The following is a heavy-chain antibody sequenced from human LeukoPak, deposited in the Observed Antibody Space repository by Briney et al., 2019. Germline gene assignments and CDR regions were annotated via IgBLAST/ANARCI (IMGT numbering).Heavy chain of an antibody. V-gene: IGHV3-74*01. J-gene: IGHJ6*02. CDR3: ARDAVDTANAV. CDR1: GFPFTTYW. D-gene: IGHD5-18*01. CDR2: MNSDGSIT. Sequence: SGGSLRLSCAASGFPFTTYWMNWVRQAPGKGLVWVSRMNSDGSITSYADSVKGQFTISRDNAKNTLYLQMNSLRAEDTAVYYCARDAVDTANAVWGQGTTVTVSS.